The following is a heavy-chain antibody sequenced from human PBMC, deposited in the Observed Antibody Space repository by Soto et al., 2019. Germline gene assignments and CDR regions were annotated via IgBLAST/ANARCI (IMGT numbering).Heavy chain of an antibody. J-gene: IGHJ4*02. D-gene: IGHD1-26*01. CDR3: AKVPLGTGGWELLYFDY. CDR1: GFTFSSYA. CDR2: ISGSGGST. Sequence: GGSLRLSCAASGFTFSSYAMSWVRQAPGKGLEWVSAISGSGGSTYYADSVKGRFTISRDNSKNTLYLQMNSLRAEDTAVYYCAKVPLGTGGWELLYFDYWGQGTLVTVSS. V-gene: IGHV3-23*01.